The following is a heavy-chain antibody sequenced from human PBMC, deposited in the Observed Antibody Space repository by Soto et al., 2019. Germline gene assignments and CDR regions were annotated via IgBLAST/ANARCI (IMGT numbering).Heavy chain of an antibody. CDR3: ASPDIVVVPADLYYFPMDV. CDR2: IIPIFDKT. CDR1: GGTFSSYA. D-gene: IGHD2-2*01. V-gene: IGHV1-69*01. Sequence: VQLVQSGAEVKKPGSSVTVSYKASGGTFSSYAFSWVRQAPGQGLEWMGGIIPIFDKTHYAQNFQGRVAITADESTTTAYMELSSLRSEDTAVYYCASPDIVVVPADLYYFPMDVWGQGTTVTVSS. J-gene: IGHJ6*02.